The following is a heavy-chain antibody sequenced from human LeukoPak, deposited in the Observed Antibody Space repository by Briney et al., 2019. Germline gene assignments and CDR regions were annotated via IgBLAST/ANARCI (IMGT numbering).Heavy chain of an antibody. V-gene: IGHV3-15*01. CDR1: GFTFSIAW. D-gene: IGHD3-3*01. CDR3: AAVGEWLSNAFNN. Sequence: GGSLRLSCAASGFTFSIAWMSWVRQAPGKGVEWVGRIKSRGDGETRDYAAPVKDRFIISRDDSKNTLYLQMNSLRTEDTAIYYCAAVGEWLSNAFNNWGQGTLVTVSA. CDR2: IKSRGDGETR. J-gene: IGHJ3*02.